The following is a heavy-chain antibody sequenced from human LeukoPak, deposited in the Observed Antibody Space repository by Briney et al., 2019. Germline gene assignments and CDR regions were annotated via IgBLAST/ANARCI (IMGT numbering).Heavy chain of an antibody. CDR1: GGSFSGYY. CDR3: ARRPRRIVATIDGGRYFDY. CDR2: INHSGST. Sequence: SETLPLTCAVYGGSFSGYYWSWIRQPPGKGLEWIGEINHSGSTNYNPSLKSRVTISVDTSKNQFSLKLSSVTAADTAVYYCARRPRRIVATIDGGRYFDYWGQGTLVTVSS. D-gene: IGHD5-12*01. J-gene: IGHJ4*02. V-gene: IGHV4-34*01.